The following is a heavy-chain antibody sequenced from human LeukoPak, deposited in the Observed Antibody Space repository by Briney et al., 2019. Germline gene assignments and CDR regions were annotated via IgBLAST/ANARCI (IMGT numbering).Heavy chain of an antibody. D-gene: IGHD6-19*01. CDR3: ARATLAVAGYTNWFDP. V-gene: IGHV1-69*13. CDR1: GGTFSSYA. J-gene: IGHJ5*02. Sequence: GASVKVSCKASGGTFSSYAISWVRQAPGQGLEWMGGIIPIFGTANYAQKFQGRVTITADESTSTAYMELSSLRSEDTAVYYCARATLAVAGYTNWFDPWGQGTRVTVS. CDR2: IIPIFGTA.